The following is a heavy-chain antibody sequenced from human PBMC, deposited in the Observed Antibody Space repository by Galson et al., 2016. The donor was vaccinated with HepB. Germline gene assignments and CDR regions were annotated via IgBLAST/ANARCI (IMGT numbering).Heavy chain of an antibody. J-gene: IGHJ4*02. D-gene: IGHD6-13*01. CDR1: GYSISSGYQ. CDR2: ISRSGSN. Sequence: ETLSLTCAVSGYSISSGYQWAWIRQPPGKGLEWIGSISRSGSNYYNPSLKSRITISVDTSKNQFSLKLSSVTAADTAVYYCARGSLWYDYWGQGTLVTVSS. V-gene: IGHV4-38-2*01. CDR3: ARGSLWYDY.